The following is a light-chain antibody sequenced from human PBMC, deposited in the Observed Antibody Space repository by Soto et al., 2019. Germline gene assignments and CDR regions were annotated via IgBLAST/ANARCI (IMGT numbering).Light chain of an antibody. J-gene: IGLJ1*01. CDR3: CSYTTSNTYV. CDR2: EVS. V-gene: IGLV2-14*01. Sequence: VLAQPASVSGSPGQSITISCTGTSSDVGGSDYVSWYQQHPDKAPKLIISEVSDRPSGVSDRFSGSKSGKTASLTISGLQVEDEADYYCCSYTTSNTYVFGTGTKVTV. CDR1: SSDVGGSDY.